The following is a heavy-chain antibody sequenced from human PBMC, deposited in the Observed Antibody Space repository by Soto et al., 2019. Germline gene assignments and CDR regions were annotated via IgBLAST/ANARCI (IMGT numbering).Heavy chain of an antibody. CDR1: GFTFDDYA. V-gene: IGHV3-9*01. Sequence: EVQLVESGGGLVQPGRSLRLSCAASGFTFDDYAMHWVRQAPGKGLEWVSGISWNSGSIGYADSVKGRFTISRDNAKNSLYLPMNSLRAEDTALYYCAKDIKEEYSRGWYAAFDIWGQGTMVTVSS. J-gene: IGHJ3*02. CDR2: ISWNSGSI. CDR3: AKDIKEEYSRGWYAAFDI. D-gene: IGHD6-19*01.